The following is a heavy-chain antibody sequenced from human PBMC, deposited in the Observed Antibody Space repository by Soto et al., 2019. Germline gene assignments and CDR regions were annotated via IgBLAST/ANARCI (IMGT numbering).Heavy chain of an antibody. J-gene: IGHJ4*02. Sequence: QVQLVESGGDLVKPGGSLRLSCAASGYTFSDYYLSWIRQAPGKGLEWISYIDTSSTKIYYADSVRSRFTISRDNGKNSLFLEMNNLRVEDTAVYFCASHYDLWTGYLSPVDYWGRGTLVTVSS. V-gene: IGHV3-11*01. D-gene: IGHD3-3*01. CDR1: GYTFSDYY. CDR3: ASHYDLWTGYLSPVDY. CDR2: IDTSSTKI.